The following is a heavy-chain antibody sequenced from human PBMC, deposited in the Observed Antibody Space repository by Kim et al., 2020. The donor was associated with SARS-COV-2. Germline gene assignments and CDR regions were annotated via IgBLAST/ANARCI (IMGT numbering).Heavy chain of an antibody. CDR1: GYSFTTYG. Sequence: ASVKVSCKASGYSFTTYGVIWVRQAPGQGLEWMGWISTYSGNTNYAQNFQGRVTMTTDTSTNTAHMELRSLTSDDTAVYYCARGGGLLYYFDSSGYYILDNRGQGTLVTVSS. CDR2: ISTYSGNT. D-gene: IGHD3-22*01. CDR3: ARGGGLLYYFDSSGYYILDN. V-gene: IGHV1-18*01. J-gene: IGHJ4*02.